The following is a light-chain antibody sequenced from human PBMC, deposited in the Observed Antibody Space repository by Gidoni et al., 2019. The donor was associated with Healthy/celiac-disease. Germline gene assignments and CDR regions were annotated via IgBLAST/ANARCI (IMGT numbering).Light chain of an antibody. J-gene: IGLJ1*01. CDR2: EVS. Sequence: QSPLTQPPSASGSPGQPVTISCTGTSSDVGGYNYVSWYHQHPGKAPKLMIYEVSKRPSGVPDRFSGSKSGNTASLTVSGLQAEDEADYYCSSYAGSNNYVFGTGTKVTVL. V-gene: IGLV2-8*01. CDR3: SSYAGSNNYV. CDR1: SSDVGGYNY.